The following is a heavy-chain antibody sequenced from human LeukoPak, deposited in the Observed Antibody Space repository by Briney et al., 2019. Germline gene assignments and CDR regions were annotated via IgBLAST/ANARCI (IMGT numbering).Heavy chain of an antibody. CDR2: IYFGGST. D-gene: IGHD5-18*01. Sequence: SETLSLTCTVSGDSISSYYWSWIRQPPGKGLEWIGDIYFGGSTNYNPSLKSRVTLSVHMSKSQLSLNLRSVTPADTAVYYCARGLFGYSYGLVDYWGQGTLVTVSS. CDR1: GDSISSYY. V-gene: IGHV4-59*01. CDR3: ARGLFGYSYGLVDY. J-gene: IGHJ4*02.